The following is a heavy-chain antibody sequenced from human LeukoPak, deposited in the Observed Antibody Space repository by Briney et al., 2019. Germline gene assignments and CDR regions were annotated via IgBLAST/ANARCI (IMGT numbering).Heavy chain of an antibody. CDR1: GGSISSGSYY. V-gene: IGHV4-61*02. CDR2: IYTSGST. Sequence: SETLSLTCTVSGGSISSGSYYWSWIRQPAGKGLEWIGRIYTSGSTYYNPSLKSRVTISVDTSKNQFSLKLSSVTAADTAVYYCARQSQGDVYCSSTSCYTNFDYWGQGTLVTVSS. D-gene: IGHD2-2*02. J-gene: IGHJ4*02. CDR3: ARQSQGDVYCSSTSCYTNFDY.